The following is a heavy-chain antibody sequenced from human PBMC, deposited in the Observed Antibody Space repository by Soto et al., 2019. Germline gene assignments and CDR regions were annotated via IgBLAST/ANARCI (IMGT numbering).Heavy chain of an antibody. J-gene: IGHJ6*02. CDR3: ARVVSSVCSGGSCYGVYYYGMDV. CDR1: GFTVSSNY. D-gene: IGHD2-15*01. CDR2: IYSGGST. V-gene: IGHV3-53*01. Sequence: GGSLRLSCAASGFTVSSNYMSWVRQAPGKGLEWVSVIYSGGSTYYADSVKGRFTISRENSKNTLYLHMNSLRAEDTAGYYCARVVSSVCSGGSCYGVYYYGMDVWGQGTTVTVSS.